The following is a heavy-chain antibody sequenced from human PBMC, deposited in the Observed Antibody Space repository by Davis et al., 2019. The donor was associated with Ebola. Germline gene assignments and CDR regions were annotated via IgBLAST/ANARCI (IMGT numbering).Heavy chain of an antibody. V-gene: IGHV5-51*01. Sequence: GESPKILCQGPGYSFTSYWIGWVRQMPGQVLEWMGIIYPGDSDTRYSPSFQGQVTISADKSISTAYLQWSSLKASDTAMYYCARGIAVDWFDPWGQGTLVTVSS. CDR2: IYPGDSDT. CDR3: ARGIAVDWFDP. CDR1: GYSFTSYW. D-gene: IGHD6-19*01. J-gene: IGHJ5*02.